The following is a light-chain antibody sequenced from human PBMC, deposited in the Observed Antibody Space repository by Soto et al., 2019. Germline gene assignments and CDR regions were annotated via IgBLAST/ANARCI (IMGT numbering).Light chain of an antibody. CDR1: QGISSR. CDR2: AAS. Sequence: DIQMTQSPSSVSASVGDRVTITCRASQGISSRVAWYQQKPGKAPNLLIYAASSLQSGVPSRFSGSGSETDFTLTIGSLQPEDFATYYWQQSNSFPLTFGGGTKVEIK. J-gene: IGKJ4*02. CDR3: QQSNSFPLT. V-gene: IGKV1-12*01.